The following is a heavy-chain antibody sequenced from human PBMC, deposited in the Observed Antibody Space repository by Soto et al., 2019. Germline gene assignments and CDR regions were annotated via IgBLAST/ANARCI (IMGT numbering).Heavy chain of an antibody. CDR3: ASDLGATDAFDI. J-gene: IGHJ3*02. CDR2: ISGSGGST. D-gene: IGHD3-16*01. V-gene: IGHV3-23*01. Sequence: GESLKISCAASGFTFSSYAMSWVRQAPGKGLEWVSAISGSGGSTYYADSVKGRFTISRDNSKNTLYLQMNSLRAEDTAVYYCASDLGATDAFDIWGQGTMVTVSS. CDR1: GFTFSSYA.